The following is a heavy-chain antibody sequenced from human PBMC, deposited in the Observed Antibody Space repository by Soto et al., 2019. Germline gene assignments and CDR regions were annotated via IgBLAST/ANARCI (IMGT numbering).Heavy chain of an antibody. J-gene: IGHJ4*02. Sequence: ASVKVSCKASGYTFTSYGISWVRQAPGQGLEWMGWISAYNGNTNYAQKLQGRVTMTTDTSTSTAYMELRSLRSDDTAVYYCARTNYDSSSATKYFDYWGQGTLVTVSS. CDR3: ARTNYDSSSATKYFDY. V-gene: IGHV1-18*01. CDR2: ISAYNGNT. CDR1: GYTFTSYG. D-gene: IGHD6-13*01.